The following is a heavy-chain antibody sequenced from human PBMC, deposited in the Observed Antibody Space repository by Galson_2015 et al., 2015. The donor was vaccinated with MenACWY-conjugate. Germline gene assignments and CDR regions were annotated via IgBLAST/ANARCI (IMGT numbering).Heavy chain of an antibody. D-gene: IGHD2-2*01. CDR2: ISYDGSNK. Sequence: SLRLSCAASGFTFSSYAMHWVRQAPGKGLEWVAVISYDGSNKYYADSVKGRFTISRDNSKNTLYLQMNSLRAEDTAVYYCARVPAAAQGDYWGQGTLVTVSS. CDR1: GFTFSSYA. V-gene: IGHV3-30*04. J-gene: IGHJ4*02. CDR3: ARVPAAAQGDY.